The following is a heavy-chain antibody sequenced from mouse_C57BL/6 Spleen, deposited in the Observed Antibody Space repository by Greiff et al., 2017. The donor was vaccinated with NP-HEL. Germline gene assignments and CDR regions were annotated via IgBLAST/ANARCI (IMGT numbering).Heavy chain of an antibody. V-gene: IGHV5-17*01. CDR1: GFTFSDYG. CDR3: ARRLTGLYYYAMDY. CDR2: ISSGSSTI. D-gene: IGHD4-1*01. Sequence: EVKLMESGGGLVKPGGSLKLSCAASGFTFSDYGMHWVRQAPEKGLEWVAYISSGSSTIYYADTVKGRFTISRDNAKNTLFLQMTSLRSEDTAMYYCARRLTGLYYYAMDYWGQGTSVTVSS. J-gene: IGHJ4*01.